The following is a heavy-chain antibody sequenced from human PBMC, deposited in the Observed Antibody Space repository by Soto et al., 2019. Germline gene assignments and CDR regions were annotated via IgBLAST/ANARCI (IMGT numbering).Heavy chain of an antibody. Sequence: ASVKVSCKASGGTFSSHAISWVRQAPGQGLEWMGGIIPIFGTANYAQKFQGRVTITADESTSTAYMELSSLRSEDTAVYYCARDSSYDFWSGYYTVPPMDWFDPWGQGTLVTVSS. V-gene: IGHV1-69*13. CDR1: GGTFSSHA. CDR3: ARDSSYDFWSGYYTVPPMDWFDP. CDR2: IIPIFGTA. D-gene: IGHD3-3*01. J-gene: IGHJ5*02.